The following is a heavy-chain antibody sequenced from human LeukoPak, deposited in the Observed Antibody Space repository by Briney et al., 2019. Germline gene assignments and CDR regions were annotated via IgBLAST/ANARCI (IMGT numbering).Heavy chain of an antibody. V-gene: IGHV3-30-3*01. CDR2: ISYDGSNK. CDR1: AFTFSSYA. CDR3: ARVREASKEVTGALDY. Sequence: PGRSLRLPCAASAFTFSSYAVHWVRQAPGKGLEWVAVISYDGSNKYYADSVKGRFTISRDNSKNTLYLQMNSLRAEDTAVYYCARVREASKEVTGALDYWGQGTLVTVSS. J-gene: IGHJ4*02. D-gene: IGHD2-21*02.